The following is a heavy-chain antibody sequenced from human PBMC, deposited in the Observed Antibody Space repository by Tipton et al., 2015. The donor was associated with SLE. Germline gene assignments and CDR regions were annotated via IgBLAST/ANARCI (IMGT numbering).Heavy chain of an antibody. CDR1: GDSISTDFY. Sequence: TLSLTCTVSGDSISTDFYWNWIRQPPGKGLEWIGGIYYSGSAYYNPSLNSRVTMSVDTSNNQFALKLTSVTAADTAVYYCARSREGCNYYYGMDVWGQGTTVTVSS. D-gene: IGHD1-26*01. V-gene: IGHV4-38-2*02. J-gene: IGHJ6*02. CDR3: ARSREGCNYYYGMDV. CDR2: IYYSGSA.